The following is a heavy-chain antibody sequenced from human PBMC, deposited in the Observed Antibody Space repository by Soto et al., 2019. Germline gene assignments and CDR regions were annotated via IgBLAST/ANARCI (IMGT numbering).Heavy chain of an antibody. J-gene: IGHJ6*02. V-gene: IGHV4-61*01. CDR2: IYYSGST. Sequence: SETLSLTCTVSGGSVSSGSYYWSWIRQPPGKGLEWIGYIYYSGSTNYNPSLKSRVTISVDTSKNQFSLKLSSVTAADTAVYYGARETARDYYGMDVWGQGTTVTVSS. D-gene: IGHD5-18*01. CDR3: ARETARDYYGMDV. CDR1: GGSVSSGSYY.